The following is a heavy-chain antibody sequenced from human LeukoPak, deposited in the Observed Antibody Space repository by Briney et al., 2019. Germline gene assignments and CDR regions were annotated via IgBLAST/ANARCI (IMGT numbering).Heavy chain of an antibody. CDR3: VKRTGLYFDY. J-gene: IGHJ4*02. Sequence: PGGSLRLSCSGSGFIFSSYAIHWVRQAPGKGLEYVSGISSDGGSTYNADSVKGRFTISRDNSENTVYLQMSSLRAEDTAVYYCVKRTGLYFDYWGQGTLVTVSS. D-gene: IGHD7-27*01. CDR1: GFIFSSYA. V-gene: IGHV3-64D*09. CDR2: ISSDGGST.